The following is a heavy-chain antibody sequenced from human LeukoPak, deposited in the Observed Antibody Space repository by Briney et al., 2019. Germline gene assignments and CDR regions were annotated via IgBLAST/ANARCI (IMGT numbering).Heavy chain of an antibody. D-gene: IGHD6-25*01. J-gene: IGHJ4*02. Sequence: PGGSLRLSCAASGITFSDNYMGWIRQVPGKGLEWLSYINSTGSTTNYAHSVKIRFTISRDNTQMSLYLQMNSLGGEDTAVYYCAKGYGSAWTFDLGGERILVSVS. CDR1: GITFSDNY. CDR3: AKGYGSAWTFDL. CDR2: INSTGSTT. V-gene: IGHV3-11*04.